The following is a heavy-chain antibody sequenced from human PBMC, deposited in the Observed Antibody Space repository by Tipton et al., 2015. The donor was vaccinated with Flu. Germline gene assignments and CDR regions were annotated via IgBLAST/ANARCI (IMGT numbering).Heavy chain of an antibody. D-gene: IGHD5-18*01. Sequence: TLSLTCTVSGGSITSYYWSWIRQPPGKGLEWIGEINHSGSTNYNPSLKSRVTISVDTSKNQFSLKLSSVTAADTAVYYCARGHTAMVGSLYYYGMDVWAKGPRSPSP. CDR3: ARGHTAMVGSLYYYGMDV. CDR1: GGSITSYY. J-gene: IGHJ6*02. CDR2: INHSGST. V-gene: IGHV4-34*01.